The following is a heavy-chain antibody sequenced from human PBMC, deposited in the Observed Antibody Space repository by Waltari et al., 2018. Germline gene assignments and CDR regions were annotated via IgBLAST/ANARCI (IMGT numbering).Heavy chain of an antibody. D-gene: IGHD3-10*01. CDR1: GGSISSGSYY. CDR3: ARDRSPRSYYFDY. CDR2: IYTSGRT. Sequence: QVQLQESGPGLVKPSQTLSLTCTVSGGSISSGSYYWSWIRQPAGKGLEWIGRIYTSGRTNDNPSLKSRVTISVDTSKNHFSLKLSSVTAADTAVYYCARDRSPRSYYFDYWGQGTLVTVSS. J-gene: IGHJ4*02. V-gene: IGHV4-61*02.